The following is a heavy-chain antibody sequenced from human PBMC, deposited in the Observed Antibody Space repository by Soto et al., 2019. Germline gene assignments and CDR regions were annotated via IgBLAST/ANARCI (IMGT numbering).Heavy chain of an antibody. Sequence: GGSLRLSCAASGFTFSSYPMTWVRQAPGKGLEWVSSVRSAGDSTYYADSVKGRFTISRDNSKSTLYLQMNSLRAEDTALYYCTKDYYMGVWGKGTTVTVSS. CDR3: TKDYYMGV. CDR2: VRSAGDST. J-gene: IGHJ6*03. V-gene: IGHV3-23*01. CDR1: GFTFSSYP.